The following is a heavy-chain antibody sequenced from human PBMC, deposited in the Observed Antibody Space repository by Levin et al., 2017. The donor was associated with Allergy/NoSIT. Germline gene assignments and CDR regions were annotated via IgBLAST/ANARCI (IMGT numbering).Heavy chain of an antibody. V-gene: IGHV3-23*01. J-gene: IGHJ4*02. CDR2: IINSGVGT. Sequence: GGSLRLSCAASGFTFNNYAMSWVRQAPGKGLEWVSAIINSGVGTYYADSVKGRFTISRDNSKNTMYLQMNSLRAEDTSVYFCAKDAIRGSDQPYYFDYWGQGTLVTASS. CDR1: GFTFNNYA. CDR3: AKDAIRGSDQPYYFDY. D-gene: IGHD6-19*01.